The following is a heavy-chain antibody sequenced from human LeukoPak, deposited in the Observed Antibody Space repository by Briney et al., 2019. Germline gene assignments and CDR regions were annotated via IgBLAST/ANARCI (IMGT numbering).Heavy chain of an antibody. CDR1: GFTVSSNY. CDR3: AVTAGSFDY. D-gene: IGHD1-1*01. Sequence: GGSLRLSCAASGFTVSSNYMSWVRQAPGKGLEWVSVVYSGGNTCYADSVKGRFTISRDNSKNTLFLQMNSLRAEDTAMYYCAVTAGSFDYWGQGTLVTVSS. V-gene: IGHV3-53*01. CDR2: VYSGGNT. J-gene: IGHJ4*02.